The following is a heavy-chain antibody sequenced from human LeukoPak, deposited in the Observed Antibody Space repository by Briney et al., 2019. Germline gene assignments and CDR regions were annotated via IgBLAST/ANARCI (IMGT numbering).Heavy chain of an antibody. CDR2: ISGSGGST. J-gene: IGHJ5*02. Sequence: QPGGSLRLSCAASGFIVSSNYMSWVRQAPGKGLEWVSAISGSGGSTYYADSVKGRFTISRDNSKNTLYLQMNSLRAEDTAVYYCAKHRPYYDFWSGLNWFDPWGQGTLVTVSS. CDR3: AKHRPYYDFWSGLNWFDP. D-gene: IGHD3-3*01. V-gene: IGHV3-23*01. CDR1: GFIVSSNY.